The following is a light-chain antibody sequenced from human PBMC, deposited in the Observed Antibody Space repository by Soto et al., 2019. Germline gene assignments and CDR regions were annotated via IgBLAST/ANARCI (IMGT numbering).Light chain of an antibody. J-gene: IGLJ2*01. Sequence: QAVVTQPPSASASLGASVTLTCTLSSGYSNYKVDWYQQRPGKGPRFVMRVGTGGIVGSKGGGIPDRFSVLASGLNRYLTINNIQEEDEGDYHCGADHGTGSNFVYVFGGGTKLTVL. CDR1: SGYSNYK. CDR2: VGTGGIVG. V-gene: IGLV9-49*01. CDR3: GADHGTGSNFVYV.